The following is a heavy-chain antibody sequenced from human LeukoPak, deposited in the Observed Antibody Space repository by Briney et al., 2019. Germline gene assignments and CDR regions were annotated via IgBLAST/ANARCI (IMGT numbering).Heavy chain of an antibody. V-gene: IGHV3-23*01. D-gene: IGHD5-12*01. CDR3: AKARIYSGYDYALFDY. CDR2: ISGSGGST. J-gene: IGHJ4*02. CDR1: GFTFSSYA. Sequence: GASLRLSCAASGFTFSSYAMSWVRQAPGKGLEWVSAISGSGGSTYYADSVKGRFTISRDNSENTLYLQMNSLRAEDTAVYYCAKARIYSGYDYALFDYWGQGTLVTVSS.